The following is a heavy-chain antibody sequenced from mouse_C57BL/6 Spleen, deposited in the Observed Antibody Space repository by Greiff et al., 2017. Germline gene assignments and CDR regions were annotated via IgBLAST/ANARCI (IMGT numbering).Heavy chain of an antibody. CDR1: GFTFSSYA. J-gene: IGHJ2*01. CDR3: ASSFAGFFDY. Sequence: EVKLVESGGGLVKPGGSLKLSCAASGFTFSSYAMSWVRQTPEKRLEWVATISDGGSYTYYPDNVKGRFTISRDNAKNNLYLQMSQLKSEDTAMYYCASSFAGFFDYWGQGTTLTVSS. CDR2: ISDGGSYT. D-gene: IGHD3-2*02. V-gene: IGHV5-4*03.